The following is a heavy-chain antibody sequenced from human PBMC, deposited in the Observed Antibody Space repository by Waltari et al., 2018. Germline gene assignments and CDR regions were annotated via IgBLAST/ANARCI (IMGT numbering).Heavy chain of an antibody. D-gene: IGHD3-22*01. CDR2: IIPIFGTA. CDR1: GGTFSSYA. CDR3: ASRPNYYDSSGYFNY. Sequence: QVQLVQSGAEVKKPGSSVKVSCKASGGTFSSYAISWVRQAPGQGLEWMGGIIPIFGTANYAQKFQGRVTITTDESTGTAYMELSSLRSEDTAVYYCASRPNYYDSSGYFNYWGQGTLVTVSS. V-gene: IGHV1-69*05. J-gene: IGHJ4*02.